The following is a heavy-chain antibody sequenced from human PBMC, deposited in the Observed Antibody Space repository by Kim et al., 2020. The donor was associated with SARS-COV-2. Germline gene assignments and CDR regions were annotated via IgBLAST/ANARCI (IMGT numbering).Heavy chain of an antibody. CDR1: GFTVSSNY. Sequence: GGSLRLSCAASGFTVSSNYMSWVRQAPGKGLEWVSVIYSGGSTYYADSVKGRFTISRDNSKNTLYLQMNSLRAEDTAVYYCARDHGMVRGVNVLGWFDPWGQGTLVTVSS. CDR2: IYSGGST. J-gene: IGHJ5*02. V-gene: IGHV3-53*01. CDR3: ARDHGMVRGVNVLGWFDP. D-gene: IGHD3-10*01.